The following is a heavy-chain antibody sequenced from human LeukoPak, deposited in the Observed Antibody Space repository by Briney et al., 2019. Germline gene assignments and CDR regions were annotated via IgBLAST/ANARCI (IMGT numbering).Heavy chain of an antibody. CDR3: ARLTHGDYDY. CDR2: IYYGGNT. D-gene: IGHD4-17*01. Sequence: SETPSPTLTVSGGPLSNSRYYWGWVRPPPGEGLEWIGSIYYGGNTYYNASLKSRVTISVDTSKNQFSLKLSSVTAADTAVYYCARLTHGDYDYWGQGTLVTVSS. CDR1: GGPLSNSRYY. J-gene: IGHJ4*02. V-gene: IGHV4-39*01.